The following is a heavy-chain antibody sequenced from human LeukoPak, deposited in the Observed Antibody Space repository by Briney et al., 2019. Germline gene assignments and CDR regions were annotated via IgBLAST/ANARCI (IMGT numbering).Heavy chain of an antibody. CDR1: GGSISSYY. CDR2: IYYSGST. V-gene: IGHV4-59*01. CDR3: AGGVVVAKFDY. Sequence: SETLSLTCTVSGGSISSYYWSWIRQPPGKGLEWIGYIYYSGSTNYNPSLKSRVTISVDTSKNQFSLKLSSVTAADTAVYYCAGGVVVAKFDYWGQGTLVTVSS. D-gene: IGHD2-15*01. J-gene: IGHJ4*02.